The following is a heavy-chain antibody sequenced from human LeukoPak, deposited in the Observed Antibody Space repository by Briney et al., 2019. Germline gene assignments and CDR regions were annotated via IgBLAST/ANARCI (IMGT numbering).Heavy chain of an antibody. Sequence: SETLSLTCSVSSGSTNDYYWNWIRQPAGQGLEWLGRIYYTGNTAYNPSLESRLSMSLDTAKNQFSLKVTSVTAADTAVYYFARGGTLFTYFDSWGQGALVTVSS. CDR2: IYYTGNT. CDR1: SGSTNDYY. V-gene: IGHV4-4*07. CDR3: ARGGTLFTYFDS. D-gene: IGHD3-10*02. J-gene: IGHJ4*02.